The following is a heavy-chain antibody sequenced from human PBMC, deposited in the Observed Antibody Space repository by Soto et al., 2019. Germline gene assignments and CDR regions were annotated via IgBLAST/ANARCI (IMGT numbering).Heavy chain of an antibody. CDR3: AKDTGGSGSYYYYYYMDV. J-gene: IGHJ6*03. CDR1: GFTFSSYG. Sequence: ESGGGVVQPGRSLRLSCAASGFTFSSYGMHWVRQAPGTGLEWVAVISYDGSNKYYADSVKGRFTISRDNSKNTLYLQMNSLRAEDTAVYYCAKDTGGSGSYYYYYYMDVWGKGTTVTVSS. CDR2: ISYDGSNK. D-gene: IGHD3-10*01. V-gene: IGHV3-30*18.